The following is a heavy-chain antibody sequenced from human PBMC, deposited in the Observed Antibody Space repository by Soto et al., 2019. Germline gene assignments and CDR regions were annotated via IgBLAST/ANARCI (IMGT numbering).Heavy chain of an antibody. Sequence: QVQLQQWGAGLLKPSETLSLTCAVYGGSFSGYYWSWIRQPPGKGLEWIGEINHSGSTNYNPSLKSRVAISVDTSKIQFSLKLSYVTAADTAVYYCARGQYSSSSRYYYYGMDVWGQGTTVTVSS. CDR3: ARGQYSSSSRYYYYGMDV. J-gene: IGHJ6*02. D-gene: IGHD6-6*01. CDR2: INHSGST. CDR1: GGSFSGYY. V-gene: IGHV4-34*01.